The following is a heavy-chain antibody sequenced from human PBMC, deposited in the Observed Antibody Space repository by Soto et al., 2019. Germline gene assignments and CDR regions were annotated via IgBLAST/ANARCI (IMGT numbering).Heavy chain of an antibody. CDR1: GFTFSNYS. CDR3: AKDLSFCRGGSCYKHDGWDN. Sequence: PGGSLRLSCAASGFTFSNYSMHWVRQAPGKGLEWVAIISFDGSNRFYRDSVKGRFTISRDNSKNTLYLEMSSLRVEDTAVYFCAKDLSFCRGGSCYKHDGWDNWGQGTLVTASS. V-gene: IGHV3-30*18. J-gene: IGHJ4*02. CDR2: ISFDGSNR. D-gene: IGHD2-15*01.